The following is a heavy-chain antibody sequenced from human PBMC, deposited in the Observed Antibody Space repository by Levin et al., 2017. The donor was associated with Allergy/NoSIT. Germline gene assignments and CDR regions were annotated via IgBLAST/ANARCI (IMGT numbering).Heavy chain of an antibody. D-gene: IGHD3-22*01. CDR3: ARESGPWYYDSSGYYY. CDR2: IKQDGSEK. CDR1: GFTFSSYW. V-gene: IGHV3-7*01. J-gene: IGHJ4*02. Sequence: GASVKVSCAASGFTFSSYWMSWVRQAPGKGLEWVANIKQDGSEKYYVDSVKGRFTISRDNAKNSLYLQMNSLRAEDTAVYYCARESGPWYYDSSGYYYWGQGTLVTVSS.